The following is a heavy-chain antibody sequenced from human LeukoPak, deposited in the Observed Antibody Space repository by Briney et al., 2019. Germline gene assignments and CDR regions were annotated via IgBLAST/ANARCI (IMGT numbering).Heavy chain of an antibody. V-gene: IGHV3-23*01. CDR1: GFTFSSYA. Sequence: GGSLRLSCAASGFTFSSYAMSWVRQAPGKGLEWVSAISGSGGSTYYADSVKGRFTISRDNSKNTLYLQMNSLRAEDTAVYYCAKIVLRFVAGPESRTPDYWGQGTLVTVSS. D-gene: IGHD6-19*01. J-gene: IGHJ4*02. CDR3: AKIVLRFVAGPESRTPDY. CDR2: ISGSGGST.